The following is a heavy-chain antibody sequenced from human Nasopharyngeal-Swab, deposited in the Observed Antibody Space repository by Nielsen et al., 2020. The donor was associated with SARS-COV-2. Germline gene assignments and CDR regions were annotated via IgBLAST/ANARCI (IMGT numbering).Heavy chain of an antibody. CDR3: ARAAITPTFRYFDY. CDR2: IYHSGST. CDR1: GCPISSGGYS. V-gene: IGHV4-30-2*01. Sequence: TLSLPFDVPGCPISSGGYSWSWIRQPPGKGLEWIGYIYHSGSTYYNPSLKSRVTISVDRSKNQFSLKLSSVTAADTAVYYCARAAITPTFRYFDYWGQGTLVTVSS. D-gene: IGHD3-16*01. J-gene: IGHJ4*02.